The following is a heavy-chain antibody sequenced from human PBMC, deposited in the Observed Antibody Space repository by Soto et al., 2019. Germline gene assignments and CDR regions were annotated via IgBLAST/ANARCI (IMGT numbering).Heavy chain of an antibody. CDR3: SRGDYDILTGYLRYYGMDV. CDR2: ISAYNGNT. CDR1: GYTFTSYG. V-gene: IGHV1-18*04. J-gene: IGHJ6*02. D-gene: IGHD3-9*01. Sequence: GASVKVSCKASGYTFTSYGISWVRQAPGQGLEWMGWISAYNGNTNYAQKLQGRVTMTTDTSTSTAYMELRSLRSDDTAVYYCSRGDYDILTGYLRYYGMDVWGQGTTVTVSS.